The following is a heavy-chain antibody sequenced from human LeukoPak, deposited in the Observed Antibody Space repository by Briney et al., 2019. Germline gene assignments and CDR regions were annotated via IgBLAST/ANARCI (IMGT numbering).Heavy chain of an antibody. CDR1: GYTFTGYY. CDR2: INPNSGGT. D-gene: IGHD3-16*01. V-gene: IGHV1-2*02. Sequence: ASVKVSCKASGYTFTGYYMHWVRQAPGQGLEWMGWINPNSGGTNYARKFQGRVTMTRDTSISTAYMELSRLRSDDTAVYYCARAGVMSEWFDPWGQGTLVTVSS. CDR3: ARAGVMSEWFDP. J-gene: IGHJ5*02.